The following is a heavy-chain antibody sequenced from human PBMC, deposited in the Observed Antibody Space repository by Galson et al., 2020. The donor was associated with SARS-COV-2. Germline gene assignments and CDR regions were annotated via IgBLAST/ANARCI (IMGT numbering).Heavy chain of an antibody. Sequence: SETLSLTCAVSGTSISSGSYSWNWIRQPPGKGLEWIGYISHSGGTYYNPSLKSRVTISGDRSKNQFSLRLSSVTAADTAVFYCARLHYGEYAPEAFDIWGPGTRVTVAS. CDR3: ARLHYGEYAPEAFDI. J-gene: IGHJ3*02. CDR1: GTSISSGSYS. D-gene: IGHD4-17*01. V-gene: IGHV4-30-2*01. CDR2: ISHSGGT.